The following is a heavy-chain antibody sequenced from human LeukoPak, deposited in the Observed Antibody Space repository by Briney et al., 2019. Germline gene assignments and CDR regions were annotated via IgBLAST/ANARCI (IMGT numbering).Heavy chain of an antibody. D-gene: IGHD5-18*01. CDR3: ARGTGYSYGHAIDY. CDR1: GYTFTGYY. J-gene: IGHJ4*02. Sequence: GASVKVSCKASGYTFTGYYMHWVRQAPGQGLEWMGRINPNSGGTNYARKFQGRVTMTRDTSISTAYMELSRLRSDDTAVYYCARGTGYSYGHAIDYWGQGTLVTVSS. V-gene: IGHV1-2*06. CDR2: INPNSGGT.